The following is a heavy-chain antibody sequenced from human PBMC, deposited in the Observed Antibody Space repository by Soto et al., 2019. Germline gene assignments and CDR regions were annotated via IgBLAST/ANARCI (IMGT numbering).Heavy chain of an antibody. CDR2: IYYSGST. CDR1: GGSISSSSYY. D-gene: IGHD5-12*01. J-gene: IGHJ4*02. Sequence: PSETRSLTCTVSGGSISSSSYYWGWIRQPPGKGLEWIGSIYYSGSTYYNPSLKSRVTISVDTSKNQFSLKLSSVTAADTAVYYCARRRDGYNPIFDYWGQGTLVTVSS. CDR3: ARRRDGYNPIFDY. V-gene: IGHV4-39*01.